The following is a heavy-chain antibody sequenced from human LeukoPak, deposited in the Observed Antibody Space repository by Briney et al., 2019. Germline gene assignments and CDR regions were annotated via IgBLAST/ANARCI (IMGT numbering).Heavy chain of an antibody. V-gene: IGHV4-39*01. Sequence: PSETLSLTCTVSGGSISSSSYYWGWIRQPPGKGLEWIGSIYYSGSTYHNPSLKSRVTISVDTSKNQFSLKLSSVTAADTAVYYCARRNTFGVVAFDYWGQGTLVTVSS. CDR1: GGSISSSSYY. D-gene: IGHD3-3*01. CDR3: ARRNTFGVVAFDY. J-gene: IGHJ4*02. CDR2: IYYSGST.